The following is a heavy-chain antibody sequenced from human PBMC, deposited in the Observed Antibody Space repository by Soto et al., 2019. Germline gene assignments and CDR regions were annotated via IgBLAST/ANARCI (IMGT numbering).Heavy chain of an antibody. Sequence: SETLSLTCTVSGDSISSFYWSWIRQPPGKGLEWIGYTRSTNYNPSLKSRVTISVDTSLNQVSLRLTSVTAADTAVYYCARRGGGFHNWFDSWGQGTLVTVSA. J-gene: IGHJ5*01. CDR2: TRST. CDR3: ARRGGGFHNWFDS. V-gene: IGHV4-59*08. CDR1: GDSISSFY.